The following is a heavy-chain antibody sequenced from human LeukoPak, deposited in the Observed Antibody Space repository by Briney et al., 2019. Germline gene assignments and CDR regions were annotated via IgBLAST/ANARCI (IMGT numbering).Heavy chain of an antibody. J-gene: IGHJ5*02. CDR2: IYYSGST. CDR1: GGSISCSSYY. CDR3: ASPDYGDYIFDP. D-gene: IGHD4-17*01. V-gene: IGHV4-39*01. Sequence: SETLSLTCTVSGGSISCSSYYWGWIRQPPGKGLEWIGSIYYSGSTYYNPSLKSRVTISVDTSKNQFSLKLSSVTAADTAVYYCASPDYGDYIFDPWGQGTLFTVSS.